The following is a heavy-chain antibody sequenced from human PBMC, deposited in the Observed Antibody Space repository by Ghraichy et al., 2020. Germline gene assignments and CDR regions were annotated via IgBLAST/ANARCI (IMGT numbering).Heavy chain of an antibody. CDR1: GFTFNNFG. CDR2: ISGGGVST. D-gene: IGHD3-16*01. Sequence: GGSLRLSCAASGFTFNNFGMSWVRQAPGKGPEWVSSISGGGVSTHYSNSARGRFVISRDNSRNTLYLQINSLRAEDTAIYYCAKGGSKDNAGYYFYYMGDWGKGTTVTVSS. V-gene: IGHV3-23*01. J-gene: IGHJ6*03. CDR3: AKGGSKDNAGYYFYYMGD.